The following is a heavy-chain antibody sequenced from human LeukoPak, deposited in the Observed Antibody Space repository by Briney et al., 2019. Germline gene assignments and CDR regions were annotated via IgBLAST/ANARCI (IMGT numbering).Heavy chain of an antibody. CDR3: ARGGEAARPSPLDFDY. D-gene: IGHD6-6*01. V-gene: IGHV1-69*05. CDR1: GGTFSSYA. CDR2: IIPIFGTA. Sequence: SMNVSCKASGGTFSSYAISWVRQAPGQGLEWMGGIIPIFGTANYAQKFQGRVTITTDESTSTAYMELSSLRSEDTAVYYCARGGEAARPSPLDFDYWGQGTLVTVSS. J-gene: IGHJ4*02.